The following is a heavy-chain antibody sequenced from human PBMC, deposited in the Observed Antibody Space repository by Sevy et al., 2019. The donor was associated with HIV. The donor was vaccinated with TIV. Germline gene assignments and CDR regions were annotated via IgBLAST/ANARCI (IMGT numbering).Heavy chain of an antibody. J-gene: IGHJ4*02. D-gene: IGHD2-2*01. V-gene: IGHV3-23*01. CDR2: ISGNGGYT. Sequence: GGSLRLSCAASGFTVSSYAMSWVRQAPGKGLEWVSVISGNGGYTYYADSVKGRFTISRDTSKNTLYLQMNSLGAEDTAVYYCAKGSTSSSEVGYFDYWGQGTLVTVSS. CDR3: AKGSTSSSEVGYFDY. CDR1: GFTVSSYA.